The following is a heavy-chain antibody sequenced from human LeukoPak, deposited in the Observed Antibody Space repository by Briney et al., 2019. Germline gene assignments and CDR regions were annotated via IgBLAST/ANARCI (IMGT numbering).Heavy chain of an antibody. J-gene: IGHJ3*02. Sequence: GGSLRLSCAASGFTFSSYAMSWVRQAPGKGLEWVSSIGDSGDTTYYADSVKGRFTISRDNFKDTLYLQMSSLRAEDTAIYYCAKALGANAFHIWGQGTMVTVSS. CDR1: GFTFSSYA. D-gene: IGHD1-26*01. CDR3: AKALGANAFHI. V-gene: IGHV3-23*01. CDR2: IGDSGDTT.